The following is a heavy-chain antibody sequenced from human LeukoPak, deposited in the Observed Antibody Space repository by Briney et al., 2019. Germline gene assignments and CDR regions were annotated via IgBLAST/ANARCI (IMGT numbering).Heavy chain of an antibody. D-gene: IGHD1-26*01. J-gene: IGHJ5*02. CDR1: GGSISSYY. CDR3: AREWELDFNWFDP. V-gene: IGHV4-59*01. CDR2: IYYSGST. Sequence: SETLSLTCTVSGGSISSYYWSWIRQPPGKGLGWIGYIYYSGSTNYNPSLKSRVTISVDTSKNQFSLKLSSVTAADTAVYYCAREWELDFNWFDPWGQGTLVTVSS.